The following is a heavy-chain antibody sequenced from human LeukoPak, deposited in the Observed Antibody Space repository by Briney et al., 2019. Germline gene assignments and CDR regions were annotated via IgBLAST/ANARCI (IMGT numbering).Heavy chain of an antibody. Sequence: ASVKVSCKASGYTFTSYYMHWVRQAPGQGLEWMGIINPSGGSTSYAQKFQGRVTMTRDTSTSTVYMELSSLGSEDTAVYYCASAVAGMGDYFDYWGQGTLVTVSS. CDR2: INPSGGST. D-gene: IGHD6-19*01. J-gene: IGHJ4*02. CDR3: ASAVAGMGDYFDY. CDR1: GYTFTSYY. V-gene: IGHV1-46*01.